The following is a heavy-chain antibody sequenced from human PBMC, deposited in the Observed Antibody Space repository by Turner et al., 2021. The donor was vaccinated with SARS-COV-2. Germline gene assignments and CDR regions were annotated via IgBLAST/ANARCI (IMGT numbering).Heavy chain of an antibody. D-gene: IGHD6-13*01. CDR1: GGSISSYY. J-gene: IGHJ6*02. CDR3: ASAWGSSWPSDGMDV. CDR2: IYYSWST. Sequence: QVQLQESGPEVAKPTETLSRPGTASGGSISSYYWSWIRQPPGKGLELIGYIYYSWSTNYNSSLKSRVTISVDTSKNQFSLKLSAVTAADTAVDYCASAWGSSWPSDGMDVWGQGTPVTVSS. V-gene: IGHV4-59*01.